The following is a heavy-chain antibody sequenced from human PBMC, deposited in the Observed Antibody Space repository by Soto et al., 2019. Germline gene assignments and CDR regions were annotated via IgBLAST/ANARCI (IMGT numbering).Heavy chain of an antibody. CDR1: GFTVSSNY. V-gene: IGHV3-66*01. Sequence: VQLVESGGGLVQPGGSLRLSCAASGFTVSSNYMSWVRQAPGKGLEWVSVIYSGGSTDYADSVKGRFTISRDNSKNTLYLQMNNLRAEDTAVYYRGSKDYDYYYVDVWGKGTTVPVSS. CDR2: IYSGGST. CDR3: GSKDYDYYYVDV. J-gene: IGHJ6*03.